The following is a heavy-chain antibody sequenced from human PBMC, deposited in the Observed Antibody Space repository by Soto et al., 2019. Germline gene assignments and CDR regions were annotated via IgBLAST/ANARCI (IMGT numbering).Heavy chain of an antibody. CDR3: ARDLVADNWCVP. V-gene: IGHV3-30-3*01. J-gene: IGHJ5*02. CDR1: GFSFRSYA. Sequence: LRLSFAASGFSFRSYAMHWVRQAPGKWLEWVAVISYDGSNKYYADSVKGRFTISRDNSNNTLYLQMNSLRAEDTAVYYCARDLVADNWCVPWGQGTRVTVSS. D-gene: IGHD5-12*01. CDR2: ISYDGSNK.